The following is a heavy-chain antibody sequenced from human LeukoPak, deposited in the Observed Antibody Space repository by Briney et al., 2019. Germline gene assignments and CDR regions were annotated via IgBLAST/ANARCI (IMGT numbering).Heavy chain of an antibody. Sequence: GGSLRLSCVVSGFTFSNNWMSWVRQAPGKGLEWVGRIKREVDGGTTDYAAPVKDRFLISRDDSKNTLYLYLNSVKTEDTGVYYCGTDPPGKYWGQGTLVTVSS. CDR3: GTDPPGKY. J-gene: IGHJ4*02. V-gene: IGHV3-15*01. D-gene: IGHD3-10*01. CDR2: IKREVDGGTT. CDR1: GFTFSNNW.